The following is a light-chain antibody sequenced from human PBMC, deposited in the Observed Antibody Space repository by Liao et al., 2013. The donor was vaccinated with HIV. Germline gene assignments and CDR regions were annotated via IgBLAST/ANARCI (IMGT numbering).Light chain of an antibody. CDR2: QDS. CDR1: KLGDKY. CDR3: QAWDSSTEV. Sequence: SYELTQPPSLSVSPGQTANITCSGDKLGDKYAWWYQQKPGQSPVLVIYQDSKRPSGIPERFSGSNSGNTATLTISGTQAMDEADYYCQAWDSSTEVFGTGTKVTVL. J-gene: IGLJ1*01. V-gene: IGLV3-1*01.